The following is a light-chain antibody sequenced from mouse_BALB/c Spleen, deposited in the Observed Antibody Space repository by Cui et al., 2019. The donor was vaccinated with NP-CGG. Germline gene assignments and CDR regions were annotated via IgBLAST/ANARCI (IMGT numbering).Light chain of an antibody. V-gene: IGLV1*01. Sequence: QPVVSQEDALTTSPGETVTLTCRSSTGAVTTSNYANWVQEKPDHLFTGLIGGTNNRVPGVPARFSGSLIGDKAALTITGAQTEDEAIYFCALWYSNHWVFGGGTKLTVL. CDR1: TGAVTTSNY. J-gene: IGLJ1*01. CDR3: ALWYSNHWV. CDR2: GTN.